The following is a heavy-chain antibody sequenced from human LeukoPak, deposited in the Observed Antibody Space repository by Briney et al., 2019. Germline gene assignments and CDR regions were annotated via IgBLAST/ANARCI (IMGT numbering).Heavy chain of an antibody. D-gene: IGHD6-13*01. CDR3: ARTIEAAGTGYFQH. V-gene: IGHV4-39*07. J-gene: IGHJ1*01. CDR2: IYYSGST. CDR1: GGSISSSSYY. Sequence: SETLSLTCTVSGGSISSSSYYWGWIRQPPGKGLEWIGSIYYSGSTNYNPSLKSRVTISVDTSKNQFSLKLSSVTAADTAVYYCARTIEAAGTGYFQHWGQGTLVTVSS.